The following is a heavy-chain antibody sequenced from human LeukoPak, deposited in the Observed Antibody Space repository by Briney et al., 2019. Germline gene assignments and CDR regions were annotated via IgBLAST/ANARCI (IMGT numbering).Heavy chain of an antibody. Sequence: PSQTLSLTCTVSGGSISSGSYYWSWIRQPAGKGLEWIVRIYTSGSTNYNPSLKSRVTISVDRSKNQFSLKLSSVTAADTAVYYCARTRIAARVVWSGYYFDYWGQGTLVTVSS. CDR3: ARTRIAARVVWSGYYFDY. J-gene: IGHJ4*02. V-gene: IGHV4-61*02. CDR1: GGSISSGSYY. CDR2: IYTSGST. D-gene: IGHD6-6*01.